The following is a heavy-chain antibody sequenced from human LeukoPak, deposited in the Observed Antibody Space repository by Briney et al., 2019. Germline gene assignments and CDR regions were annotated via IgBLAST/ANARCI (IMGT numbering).Heavy chain of an antibody. J-gene: IGHJ5*02. D-gene: IGHD4-17*01. Sequence: ASVWVSCKASGYTFTGYYMHWVRQAPGQGLEWMGWINPNSGGTNYAQKFQGRVTMTRDTSISTAYMELSRLRSDDTAVYYCARVSLFYGDYAHPWFDPWGQGTLVTVSS. V-gene: IGHV1-2*02. CDR1: GYTFTGYY. CDR2: INPNSGGT. CDR3: ARVSLFYGDYAHPWFDP.